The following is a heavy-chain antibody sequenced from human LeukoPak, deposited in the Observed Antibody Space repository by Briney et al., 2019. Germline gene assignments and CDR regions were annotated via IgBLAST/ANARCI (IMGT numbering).Heavy chain of an antibody. CDR1: GFTFSNAW. V-gene: IGHV3-15*01. CDR3: TLQARRYYGSGSYLDY. Sequence: GGSLRLSCAASGFTFSNAWMSWVRQAPGKGLEWVGRIKSKTDGGTTDYAAPVKGRFTISRDDSKNTLYLQMNSLKTEDTAVFYCTLQARRYYGSGSYLDYWGQGTLVTVSS. CDR2: IKSKTDGGTT. D-gene: IGHD3-10*01. J-gene: IGHJ4*02.